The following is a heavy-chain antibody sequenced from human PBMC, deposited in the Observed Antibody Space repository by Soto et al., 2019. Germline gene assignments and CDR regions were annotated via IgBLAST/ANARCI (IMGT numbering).Heavy chain of an antibody. V-gene: IGHV1-18*01. CDR1: GYTFISYG. D-gene: IGHD2-2*01. CDR3: ARDWNCTNTRCQNCFDP. Sequence: QVRLVQSGGEETEPGASVKVSCKASGYTFISYGVSWVRQAPGQGLEWMGWISGNTGKTNYAQKLQGRVIMTTDTSTSTAYMELKSLTSDDTAVYYCARDWNCTNTRCQNCFDPWGQGTLVTVSS. J-gene: IGHJ5*02. CDR2: ISGNTGKT.